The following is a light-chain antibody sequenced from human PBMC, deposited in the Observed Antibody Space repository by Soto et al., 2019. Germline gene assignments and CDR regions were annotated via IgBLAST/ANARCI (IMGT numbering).Light chain of an antibody. CDR3: NSYTSSSTLVV. Sequence: QSALTQPASVSGSPGQSITISCTGTSSDVGGYNYVSWYQQHTGKSPKLMIYDVSNRPSGVSNSLSGSKSANTASLTISVLRAEDEAHYYCNSYTSSSTLVVFGTGTKVTVL. V-gene: IGLV2-14*01. CDR2: DVS. CDR1: SSDVGGYNY. J-gene: IGLJ1*01.